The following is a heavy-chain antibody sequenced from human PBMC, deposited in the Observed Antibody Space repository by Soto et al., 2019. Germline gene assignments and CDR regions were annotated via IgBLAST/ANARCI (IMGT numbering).Heavy chain of an antibody. J-gene: IGHJ6*02. V-gene: IGHV5-10-1*01. CDR3: ARDIPRDSFYYGMEV. D-gene: IGHD3-9*01. CDR1: GYSFTSYW. CDR2: IDPSDSYT. Sequence: VESLKISSKGSGYSFTSYWISWVRQMPGKGLEWMGRIDPSDSYTNYSPSFQGHVTISADKSISTAYLQWSSLKASDTAMYYCARDIPRDSFYYGMEVWGQGTTVTVSS.